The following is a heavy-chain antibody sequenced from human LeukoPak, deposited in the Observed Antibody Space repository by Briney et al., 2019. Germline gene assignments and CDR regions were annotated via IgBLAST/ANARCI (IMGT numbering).Heavy chain of an antibody. CDR2: IHYSGNT. J-gene: IGHJ4*02. Sequence: SETLSLTCTVSGSSISAYSWSWIRQPPGKGLEWIGCIHYSGNTHCNPSLESRVTLSVDTSKNQFSLKLSSVTAADTAVYYCARHGRESRYFDWLLYYIDHWGQGALVTVSS. V-gene: IGHV4-59*08. CDR3: ARHGRESRYFDWLLYYIDH. D-gene: IGHD3-9*01. CDR1: GSSISAYS.